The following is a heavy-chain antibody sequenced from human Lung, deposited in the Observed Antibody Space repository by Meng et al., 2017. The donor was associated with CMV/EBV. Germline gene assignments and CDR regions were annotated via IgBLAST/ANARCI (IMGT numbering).Heavy chain of an antibody. J-gene: IGHJ4*01. CDR3: ARGRSNWNDYPFVY. D-gene: IGHD1-1*01. V-gene: IGHV4-34*01. CDR1: GRSFSGYY. CDR2: INHSGST. Sequence: TLSLTCAVYGRSFSGYYWSWIRQPPGKGLEWIGEINHSGSTNYNPSLESRVTISGDTSKNHFSLMLSSMTAADTAVYYCARGRSNWNDYPFVYWGQGNLVTVSS.